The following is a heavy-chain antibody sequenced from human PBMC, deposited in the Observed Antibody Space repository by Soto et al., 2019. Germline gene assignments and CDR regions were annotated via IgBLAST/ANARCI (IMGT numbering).Heavy chain of an antibody. Sequence: GGSLRLSCAASGFTFSSYSMNWVRQAPGKGLEWVSYISSSSSTIYYADSVKGRFTISRDNAKNSLYLQMNSLRAEDTAVYYCARDSGSYLDYWGRGTLVTVSS. CDR1: GFTFSSYS. CDR3: ARDSGSYLDY. D-gene: IGHD1-26*01. V-gene: IGHV3-48*01. CDR2: ISSSSSTI. J-gene: IGHJ4*02.